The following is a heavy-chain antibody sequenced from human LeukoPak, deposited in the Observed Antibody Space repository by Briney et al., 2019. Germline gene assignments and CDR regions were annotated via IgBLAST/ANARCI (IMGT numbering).Heavy chain of an antibody. J-gene: IGHJ4*02. CDR3: ARDVVAAAGTWDY. CDR2: IYSSGST. Sequence: PSETLSLTCTVSGGSISSSSFYWSWIRQPAGKGLEWIGRIYSSGSTNYNPSLESRVTMSVDTSKNQLSLKLSSVAAADTAVYYCARDVVAAAGTWDYWGQGTLVTVSS. D-gene: IGHD6-13*01. V-gene: IGHV4-61*02. CDR1: GGSISSSSFY.